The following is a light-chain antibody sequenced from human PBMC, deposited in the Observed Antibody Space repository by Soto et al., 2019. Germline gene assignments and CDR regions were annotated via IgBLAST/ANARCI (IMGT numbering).Light chain of an antibody. V-gene: IGKV1-39*01. CDR1: QSISSY. CDR2: DAS. CDR3: QQSYRTPWT. J-gene: IGKJ1*01. Sequence: DLQMTQSPSSLSASVGDRVIITCRASQSISSYLTWYQQKPGKAPKLLIYDASSLQSGVPSRFSGSGSGTDFTLTISSLQPEDFASYYCQQSYRTPWTFGQGTKVEIK.